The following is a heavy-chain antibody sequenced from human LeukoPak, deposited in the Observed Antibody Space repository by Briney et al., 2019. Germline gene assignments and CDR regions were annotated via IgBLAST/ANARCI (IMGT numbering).Heavy chain of an antibody. CDR1: GGSISSGGYY. V-gene: IGHV4-31*03. D-gene: IGHD2-2*01. CDR2: IYYSGST. J-gene: IGHJ4*02. Sequence: SETLSLTCTVSGGSISSGGYYWSWIRQHPGKGLEWIGYIYYSGSTYYNPSLKSRVTISVDTPKNQFSLKLSSVTAADTAVYYCARYECSSTSCFFDYWGQGILVTVSS. CDR3: ARYECSSTSCFFDY.